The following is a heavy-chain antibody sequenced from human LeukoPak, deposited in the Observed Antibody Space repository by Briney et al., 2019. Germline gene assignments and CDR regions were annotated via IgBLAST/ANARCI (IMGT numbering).Heavy chain of an antibody. V-gene: IGHV4-39*07. Sequence: SETLSLTCTVSGDSISTSNSYWGWIRQPPGKGLEWIGSIYYSGSTYYNPSLKSRVTISVDTSKNQFSLKLSSVTAADTAVYYCARGYSSGHYFGLYYFDYWGQGTLVTVSS. CDR1: GDSISTSNSY. CDR2: IYYSGST. D-gene: IGHD3-22*01. J-gene: IGHJ4*02. CDR3: ARGYSSGHYFGLYYFDY.